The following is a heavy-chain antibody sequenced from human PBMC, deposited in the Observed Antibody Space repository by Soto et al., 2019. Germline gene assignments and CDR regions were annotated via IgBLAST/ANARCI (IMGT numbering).Heavy chain of an antibody. CDR3: ARAKGSSGWKNWYFDL. V-gene: IGHV4-34*01. CDR1: GGSFSGYY. Sequence: QVQLQQWGAGLLKPSETLSLTCAVYGGSFSGYYWSWIRQPPGKGLEWIGEINHSGSTNYNPSLKSRVTISVDPSKNQFSLKLSSVTAADTAVYYCARAKGSSGWKNWYFDLWGRGTLVTVSS. D-gene: IGHD6-19*01. J-gene: IGHJ2*01. CDR2: INHSGST.